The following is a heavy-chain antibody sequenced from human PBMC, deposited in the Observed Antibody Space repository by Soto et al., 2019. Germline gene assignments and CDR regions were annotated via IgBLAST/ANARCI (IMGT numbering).Heavy chain of an antibody. Sequence: GGSLRLSCAASGFTFSSYAMSWVRQAPGKGLEWVSVISGSGDSTYYADSVRGRFTISRDNSKNTLYLQMNSLRAEDTAVYYCAKDRDGAAAGPTKFYGMDVWGQGTTVT. J-gene: IGHJ6*02. V-gene: IGHV3-23*01. CDR3: AKDRDGAAAGPTKFYGMDV. CDR1: GFTFSSYA. D-gene: IGHD6-13*01. CDR2: ISGSGDST.